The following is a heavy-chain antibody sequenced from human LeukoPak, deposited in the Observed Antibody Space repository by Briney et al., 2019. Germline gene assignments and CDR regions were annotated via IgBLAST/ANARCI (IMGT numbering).Heavy chain of an antibody. CDR2: INHSGST. CDR1: GGSFSGYY. CDR3: ARGRPNEGYCSGGGCYGLDY. D-gene: IGHD2-15*01. V-gene: IGHV4-34*01. J-gene: IGHJ4*02. Sequence: SETLSLTCAVYGGSFSGYYWSWIRQPPGKGLEWIGEINHSGSTNYNPSLKSRVTISVDTSKNQFSLKLSSVTAADTAVYYCARGRPNEGYCSGGGCYGLDYWGQGTLVTVSS.